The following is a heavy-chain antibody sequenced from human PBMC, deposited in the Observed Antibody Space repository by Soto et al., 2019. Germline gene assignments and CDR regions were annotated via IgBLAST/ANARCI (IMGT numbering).Heavy chain of an antibody. CDR1: GGTFSSYA. CDR3: ARDSAVGRITIFGVVMDV. J-gene: IGHJ6*02. CDR2: IIPIFGTA. D-gene: IGHD3-3*01. V-gene: IGHV1-69*13. Sequence: ASVKVSCKASGGTFSSYAISWVRQAPGQGLEWMGGIIPIFGTANYAQKFQGRVTITADESTSTAYMELSSLRSEDTAVYYCARDSAVGRITIFGVVMDVWGQGTTVTVSS.